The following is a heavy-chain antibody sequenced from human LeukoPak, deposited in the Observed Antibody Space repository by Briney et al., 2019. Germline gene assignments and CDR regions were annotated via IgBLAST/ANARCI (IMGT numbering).Heavy chain of an antibody. CDR1: GGSISSYY. D-gene: IGHD1-26*01. V-gene: IGHV4-59*01. J-gene: IGHJ4*02. Sequence: SETLSLTCTVSGGSISSYYWSWIRQPPGKGLEWIGYIYYSGSTNYNPSLKSRVTISVDTSKNQFSLKLSSVTAADTAVYYCARVIVGATGYYFDYWGQGTLVTVSS. CDR3: ARVIVGATGYYFDY. CDR2: IYYSGST.